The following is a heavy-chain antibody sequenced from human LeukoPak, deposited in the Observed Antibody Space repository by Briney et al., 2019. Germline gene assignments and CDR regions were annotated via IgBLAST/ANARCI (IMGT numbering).Heavy chain of an antibody. J-gene: IGHJ4*02. CDR1: GYTFTSYG. CDR3: ARADMSEGTSHFDY. V-gene: IGHV1-18*01. D-gene: IGHD1-7*01. Sequence: ASVKVSCKASGYTFTSYGISWVRQAPGQGLEWMGWISAYNGNTNYAQKLQGRVTMNTDTSTSTAYMELRSLRSDDTAVYYCARADMSEGTSHFDYWGQGTLVTVSS. CDR2: ISAYNGNT.